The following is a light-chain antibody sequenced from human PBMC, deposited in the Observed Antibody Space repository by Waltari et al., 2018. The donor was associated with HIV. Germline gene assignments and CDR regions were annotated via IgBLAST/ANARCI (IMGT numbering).Light chain of an antibody. CDR1: NNNVGGYNY. J-gene: IGLJ1*01. CDR3: YSYAGRLTYV. CDR2: YVS. Sequence: QSALTQPASVSGSPGQSITLACTGTNNNVGGYNYVSWYQQHSANAPKLILYYVSTRPSGVSNRLSGSKSGNTASLTISGVQPEDEASYYCYSYAGRLTYVFGTGTQVTVL. V-gene: IGLV2-23*02.